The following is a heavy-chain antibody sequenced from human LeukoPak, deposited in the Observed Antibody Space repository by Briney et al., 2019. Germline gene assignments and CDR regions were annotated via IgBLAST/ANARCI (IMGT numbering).Heavy chain of an antibody. J-gene: IGHJ4*02. Sequence: SGGSLRLSCAASEFDFTSHAMTWDRQAPGKGLEWVSAISISGTKTYYADSVKGRFTISRDNSKNTLYLQMNSLRVEDTAVYYCANEIRPNDYWGQGTLVTVSS. CDR1: EFDFTSHA. V-gene: IGHV3-23*01. CDR3: ANEIRPNDY. CDR2: ISISGTKT.